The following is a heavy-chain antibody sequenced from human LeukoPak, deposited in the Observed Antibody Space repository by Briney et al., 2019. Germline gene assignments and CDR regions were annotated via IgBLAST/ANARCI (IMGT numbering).Heavy chain of an antibody. CDR1: AFTFSSYA. V-gene: IGHV3-30*18. CDR2: TSFDGKNT. J-gene: IGHJ4*02. CDR3: AKDSVIQGYSAFDY. D-gene: IGHD3-22*01. Sequence: GGSLRLSCAASAFTFSSYAMHWVRQAPGKGLEWVAVTSFDGKNTLYADSVKGRFTISRDNSQNTLSLQMNSLRTEDTAMYYCAKDSVIQGYSAFDYWGQGTLVTVSS.